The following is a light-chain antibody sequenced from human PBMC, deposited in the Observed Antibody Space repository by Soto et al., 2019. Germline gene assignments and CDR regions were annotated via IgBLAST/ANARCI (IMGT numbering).Light chain of an antibody. J-gene: IGLJ1*01. CDR2: EVS. CDR1: SFDVGGYNY. Sequence: QFVLTQPPSASGSPGQSVTISCTGTSFDVGGYNYVSWYQQHPGKAPQVLMYEVSKRPSGVPDRFSGSKSGNTASLTVSGLQAEDEADYYCSAYAGSPYPYVFGSGTKVTVL. CDR3: SAYAGSPYPYV. V-gene: IGLV2-8*01.